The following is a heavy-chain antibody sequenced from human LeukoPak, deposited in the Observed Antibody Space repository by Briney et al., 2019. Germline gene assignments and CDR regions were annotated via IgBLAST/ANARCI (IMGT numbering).Heavy chain of an antibody. CDR1: GFTFDDYA. J-gene: IGHJ3*02. CDR2: ISWNSGSI. Sequence: GGSLRLSCAASGFTFDDYAMHWVRQAPGKGLEWVSGISWNSGSIGYADSVKGRFTISRDSAKNSLYLQMNSLRAEDTALYYCAKDKDSGWFTEDAFDIWGQGTMVTVSS. CDR3: AKDKDSGWFTEDAFDI. V-gene: IGHV3-9*01. D-gene: IGHD6-19*01.